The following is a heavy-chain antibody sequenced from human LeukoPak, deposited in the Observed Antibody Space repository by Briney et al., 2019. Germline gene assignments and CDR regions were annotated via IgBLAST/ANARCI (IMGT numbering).Heavy chain of an antibody. CDR3: AKERGYSGYIDY. J-gene: IGHJ4*02. CDR2: ISYDGSNK. Sequence: GGSLRLSCAASGFTFSSYGMHWVRQAPGKGLEWVAVISYDGSNKYYADSVKGRFTISRDNSKSTLYLQMNSLRAEDTAVYYCAKERGYSGYIDYWRQGTLVTVSS. CDR1: GFTFSSYG. V-gene: IGHV3-30*18. D-gene: IGHD5-12*01.